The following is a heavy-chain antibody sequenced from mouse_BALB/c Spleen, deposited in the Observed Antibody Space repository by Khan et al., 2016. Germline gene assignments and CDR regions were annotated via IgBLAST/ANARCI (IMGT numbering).Heavy chain of an antibody. D-gene: IGHD1-1*01. CDR1: GYTFTSYV. V-gene: IGHV1S136*01. CDR3: ARTYDYDNSTWIAV. Sequence: VQLQQSGPELVKPGASVKLSCKASGYTFTSYVMHWVKQKPGQGLEWIGYINPYNDGTKFTEKLKGKATLTSDKSSSTAYMELSSMTSEDAAVFYSARTYDYDNSTWIAVWGQGTLVTVSA. J-gene: IGHJ3*01. CDR2: INPYNDGT.